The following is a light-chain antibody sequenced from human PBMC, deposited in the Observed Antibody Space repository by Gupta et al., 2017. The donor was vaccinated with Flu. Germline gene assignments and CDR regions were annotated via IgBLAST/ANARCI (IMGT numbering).Light chain of an antibody. V-gene: IGKV3-15*01. J-gene: IGKJ2*01. CDR2: GAS. CDR3: QQYNNWRWYT. Sequence: VITQFPATLSMSPGERVTLSCRASHTVISHLAWYQQKPGQAPRLLIYGASTRAAGIPARFSGSGSGTEFSLTISRLQSEDSAVYLGQQYNNWRWYTFGQGTKLEIK. CDR1: HTVISH.